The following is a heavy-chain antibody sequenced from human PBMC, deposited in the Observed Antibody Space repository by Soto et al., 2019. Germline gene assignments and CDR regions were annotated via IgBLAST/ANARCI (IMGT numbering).Heavy chain of an antibody. CDR1: GGSFSGYY. J-gene: IGHJ6*03. V-gene: IGHV4-34*01. CDR3: ARGRMVVVVVAASYMDV. Sequence: KASETLSLTCAVYGGSFSGYYWSWIRQPPGKGLEWIGEINHSGSTNYNPSLKSRVTISVDTSKNQFSLKLSSVTAADTAVYYCARGRMVVVVVAASYMDVWGKGTTVTVSS. D-gene: IGHD2-15*01. CDR2: INHSGST.